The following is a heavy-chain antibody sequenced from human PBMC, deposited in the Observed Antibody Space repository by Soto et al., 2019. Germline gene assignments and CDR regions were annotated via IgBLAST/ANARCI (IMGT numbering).Heavy chain of an antibody. D-gene: IGHD3-3*01. CDR2: ISAYNGNT. V-gene: IGHV1-18*01. Sequence: ASVKVSCKASGYTFTSYAMHWVRQAPGQRLEWMGWISAYNGNTNYAQKLQGRVTMTTDTSTSTAYMELRSLRSDDTAVYYCARVTLDDFWSGYYLLYWGQGTLVTVSS. CDR1: GYTFTSYA. J-gene: IGHJ4*02. CDR3: ARVTLDDFWSGYYLLY.